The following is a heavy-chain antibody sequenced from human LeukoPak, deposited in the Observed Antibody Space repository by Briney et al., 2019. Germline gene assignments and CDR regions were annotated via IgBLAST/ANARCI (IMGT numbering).Heavy chain of an antibody. CDR1: GGSISSSSYY. J-gene: IGHJ6*03. V-gene: IGHV4-39*07. CDR3: ARDQTSYSYYYMDV. Sequence: SQTLSLTCTVSGGSISSSSYYWGWIRQPPGKGLEWIGSIYYSGSTYYNPSLKSRVTISVDTSKSQFSLKLSSVTAADTAVYYCARDQTSYSYYYMDVWGKGTTVTVSS. CDR2: IYYSGST.